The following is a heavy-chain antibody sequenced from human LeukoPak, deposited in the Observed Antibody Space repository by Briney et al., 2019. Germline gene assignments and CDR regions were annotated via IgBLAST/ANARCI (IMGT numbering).Heavy chain of an antibody. CDR3: AKDNGSGSYYTTYYFDY. J-gene: IGHJ4*02. V-gene: IGHV3-23*01. CDR2: ISGSGGST. Sequence: PGGSLRLSCAASGFTFSSYAMSWVRQAPGKGLEWVSAISGSGGSTCYADSVKGRFTISRDNSKNTLYLQMNSLRAEDTAVYYCAKDNGSGSYYTTYYFDYWGQGTLVTVSS. CDR1: GFTFSSYA. D-gene: IGHD3-10*01.